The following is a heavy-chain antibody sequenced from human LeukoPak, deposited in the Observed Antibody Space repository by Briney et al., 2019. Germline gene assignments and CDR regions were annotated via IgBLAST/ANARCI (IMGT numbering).Heavy chain of an antibody. CDR2: IKQDGSKK. J-gene: IGHJ4*02. CDR3: TRVGYIDEGIDY. CDR1: GFPFSSYW. D-gene: IGHD5-24*01. Sequence: GGSLRLSCVASGFPFSSYWMTWVRQAPGKGLEWVANIKQDGSKKSYVDSVKGRFTISRDNAKNSLYLQMNSLRPEDTAIYYCTRVGYIDEGIDYWGQGTLVTVSS. V-gene: IGHV3-7*04.